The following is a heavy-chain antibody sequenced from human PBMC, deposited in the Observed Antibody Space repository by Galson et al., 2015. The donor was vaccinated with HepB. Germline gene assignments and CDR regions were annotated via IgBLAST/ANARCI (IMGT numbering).Heavy chain of an antibody. J-gene: IGHJ3*02. CDR2: INPSGGIT. CDR3: ARDNKLSYSSGWYLPAFDI. Sequence: SVKVSCKASGYTFTSYYMHWVRQAPGQGLEWMGIINPSGGITSYAQKFQGRVTMTRDTSTSTVYMELSSLRSEDTAVYYCARDNKLSYSSGWYLPAFDIWGQGTMVTVSS. D-gene: IGHD6-19*01. V-gene: IGHV1-46*01. CDR1: GYTFTSYY.